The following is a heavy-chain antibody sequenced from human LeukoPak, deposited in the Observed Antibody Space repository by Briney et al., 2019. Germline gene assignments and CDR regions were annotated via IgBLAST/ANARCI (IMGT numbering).Heavy chain of an antibody. CDR3: ARAPTYDFWSGSDLDY. CDR2: ISWNSGDI. V-gene: IGHV3-9*01. J-gene: IGHJ4*02. D-gene: IGHD3-3*01. Sequence: GGSLRLSCAASGFTFDDYTMHWVRQAPGKGLEWVSGISWNSGDIDYADSVKGRFTISRDNARNSLYLQMNSLRAEDTSLYYCARAPTYDFWSGSDLDYWGQGTLVTVSS. CDR1: GFTFDDYT.